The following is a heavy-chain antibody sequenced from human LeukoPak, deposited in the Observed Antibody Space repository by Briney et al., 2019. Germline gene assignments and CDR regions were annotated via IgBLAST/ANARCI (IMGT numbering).Heavy chain of an antibody. CDR1: GGSFSGYY. V-gene: IGHV4-34*01. CDR2: INHSGST. CDR3: ASSTPYYDILTGYYN. J-gene: IGHJ4*02. D-gene: IGHD3-9*01. Sequence: SETLSLTCAVYGGSFSGYYWSWIRQPPGKGLEWIGEINHSGSTTYNASLKSRGTISVDTSKNQFSLKLSSVTAADTAVYYCASSTPYYDILTGYYNWGQGTLVTVSS.